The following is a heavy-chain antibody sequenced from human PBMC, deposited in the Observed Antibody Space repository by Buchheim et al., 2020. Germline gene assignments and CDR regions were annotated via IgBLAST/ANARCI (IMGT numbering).Heavy chain of an antibody. V-gene: IGHV5-51*01. Sequence: EVQLVQSGAEVKKPGESLKISCKASGYSFTNYWIGWLRQMPGKGLEWMAMIYPGDSSTKYSPSFQAHVTISADKSISTAYLQWSSLKASDTAMYFCARARGYCSSSSCYDFDCWGQGT. CDR1: GYSFTNYW. CDR3: ARARGYCSSSSCYDFDC. J-gene: IGHJ4*02. CDR2: IYPGDSST. D-gene: IGHD2-2*01.